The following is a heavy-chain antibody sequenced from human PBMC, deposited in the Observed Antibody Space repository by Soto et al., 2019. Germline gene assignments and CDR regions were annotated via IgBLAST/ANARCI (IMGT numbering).Heavy chain of an antibody. CDR1: GGSLSDYF. Sequence: QVQLQQWGAGLLKPSETLSLTCVVSGGSLSDYFWSWIRQPPGMALEWIGEINHLGSINYNPSLKSRVHMSVDTSKNQFSITLNSMTAAAADTYYCARGGISHWAYFYYMDVWDRGTTVTVSS. V-gene: IGHV4-34*01. D-gene: IGHD2-21*01. J-gene: IGHJ6*03. CDR3: ARGGISHWAYFYYMDV. CDR2: INHLGSI.